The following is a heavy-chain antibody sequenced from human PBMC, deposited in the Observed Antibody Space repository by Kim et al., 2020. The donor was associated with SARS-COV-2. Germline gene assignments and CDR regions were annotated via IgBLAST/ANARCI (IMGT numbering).Heavy chain of an antibody. CDR3: GRYFGSYALDV. J-gene: IGHJ6*02. V-gene: IGHV3-7*01. D-gene: IGHD3-3*01. CDR2: INGDGSEK. Sequence: GGSLRLSCEGSGFIFGGDWMSWVRQAPGKGLEWVANINGDGSEKYYVDSVKGRFSISRDNAKNTLFLQMNNLRAEDTALYYCGRYFGSYALDVWGRGTTV. CDR1: GFIFGGDW.